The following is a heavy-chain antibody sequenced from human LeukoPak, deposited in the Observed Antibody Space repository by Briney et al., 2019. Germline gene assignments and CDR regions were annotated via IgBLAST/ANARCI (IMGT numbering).Heavy chain of an antibody. CDR1: GFTFSSYS. D-gene: IGHD5-12*01. CDR3: ARAGEGGYHFDY. CDR2: ISSSSSYI. J-gene: IGHJ4*02. V-gene: IGHV3-21*01. Sequence: PGGSLRLSCAASGFTFSSYSMNWVRQAPGRGLEWVSSISSSSSYIYYADSVKGRFTISRDNAKNSLYLQMNSLRAEDTAVYYCARAGEGGYHFDYWGQGTLVTVSS.